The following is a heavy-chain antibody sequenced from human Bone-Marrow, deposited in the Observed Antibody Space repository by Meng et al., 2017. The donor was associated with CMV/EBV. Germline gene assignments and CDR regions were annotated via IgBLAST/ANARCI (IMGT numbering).Heavy chain of an antibody. CDR1: GFTFSTYS. CDR3: VKEEASRPFFEF. D-gene: IGHD6-6*01. V-gene: IGHV3-23*01. CDR2: ISGGGGGT. J-gene: IGHJ4*02. Sequence: GESLKISCAASGFTFSTYSMNWVRQAPGKGLEWVSAISGGGGGTYYADSVKGRFTISRDNSKNTLYLQLNGLRADDTAVYYCVKEEASRPFFEFWGQGTLVTVSS.